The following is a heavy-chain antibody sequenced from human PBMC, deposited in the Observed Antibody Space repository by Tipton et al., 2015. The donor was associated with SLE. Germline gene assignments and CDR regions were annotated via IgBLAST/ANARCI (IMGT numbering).Heavy chain of an antibody. Sequence: TLSLTCAVYGGSFSGYYWSWIRQPPGKGLEWIGEINHSGSTNYNPSLKSRVTISVDTSKNQFSLKLSSVTAADTAVYYCARAQKGIAVAGLDYWGQGTLDTVSS. J-gene: IGHJ4*02. CDR1: GGSFSGYY. CDR3: ARAQKGIAVAGLDY. V-gene: IGHV4-34*01. D-gene: IGHD6-19*01. CDR2: INHSGST.